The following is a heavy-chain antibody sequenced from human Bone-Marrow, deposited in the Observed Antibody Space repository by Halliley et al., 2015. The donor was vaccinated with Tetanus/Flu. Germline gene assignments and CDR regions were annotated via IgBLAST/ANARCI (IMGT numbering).Heavy chain of an antibody. D-gene: IGHD3-10*01. Sequence: QLVQSGAEVKRPGESLTISCKGSGYTFNGHWIAWVRQMPGKGLEWMGIIYPGDSDTRYSPSFEGQVTILVDKSITTAYLQWTSLKASDTAMYYCAAVGTYSEYVDCYGLDVWGQGTTITVSS. CDR3: AAVGTYSEYVDCYGLDV. CDR2: IYPGDSDT. J-gene: IGHJ6*02. CDR1: GYTFNGHW. V-gene: IGHV5-51*01.